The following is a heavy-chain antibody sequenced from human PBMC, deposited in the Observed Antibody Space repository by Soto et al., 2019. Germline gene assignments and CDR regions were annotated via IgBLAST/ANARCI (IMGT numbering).Heavy chain of an antibody. CDR1: GFTFSSYS. D-gene: IGHD2-2*01. V-gene: IGHV3-21*01. J-gene: IGHJ4*02. CDR2: ISSSSSYI. Sequence: GGSLRLSCAASGFTFSSYSMNWVRQAPGKGLEWVSSISSSSSYIYYADSMKGRFTISRDNAKNSLYLQMNSLKAEDTAVYYCARDSPPDGKLFDYWGQGTLVTVSS. CDR3: ARDSPPDGKLFDY.